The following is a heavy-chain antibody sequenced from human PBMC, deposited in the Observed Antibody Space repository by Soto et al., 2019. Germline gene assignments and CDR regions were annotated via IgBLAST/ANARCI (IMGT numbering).Heavy chain of an antibody. CDR2: VKYDGSQT. J-gene: IGHJ6*02. CDR3: TRDFQGPLDYGMDV. V-gene: IGHV3-7*01. D-gene: IGHD1-1*01. CDR1: GFTFSSYW. Sequence: GGSLRLSCADSGFTFSSYWMSWVRQAPGKGLEWVANVKYDGSQTYYVDSVKGRFTISRDNAKNSLYLQMNSLRAEDTAVYYCTRDFQGPLDYGMDVWGQGTTVTVSS.